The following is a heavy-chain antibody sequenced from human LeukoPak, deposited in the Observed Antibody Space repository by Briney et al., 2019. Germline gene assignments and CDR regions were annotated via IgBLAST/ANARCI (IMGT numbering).Heavy chain of an antibody. CDR3: ARVTRLPTVDYYYYYGMDV. J-gene: IGHJ6*02. CDR2: IIPIFGTA. CDR1: GGTFSSYA. V-gene: IGHV1-69*13. D-gene: IGHD4-23*01. Sequence: SVKVSCKASGGTFSSYAISWVRQAPGQGLEWMGGIIPIFGTANYAQKFQGRVTITAGESTSTAYMELSSLRSEDTAVYYCARVTRLPTVDYYYYYGMDVWGQGTTVTVSS.